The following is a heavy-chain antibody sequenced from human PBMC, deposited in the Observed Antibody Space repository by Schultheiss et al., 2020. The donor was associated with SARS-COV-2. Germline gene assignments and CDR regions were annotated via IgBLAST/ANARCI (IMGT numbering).Heavy chain of an antibody. V-gene: IGHV3-53*01. CDR1: GFTVSSNY. D-gene: IGHD5-18*01. J-gene: IGHJ4*02. CDR3: ASHSNLQY. CDR2: IYSGGST. Sequence: GASLKISCAASGFTVSSNYMSWVRQAPGKGLEWVSVIYSGGSTYYADSVKGRFTISRDNSKNTLYLQMNSLRVEDTAVYYCASHSNLQYWGQGTLVTVSS.